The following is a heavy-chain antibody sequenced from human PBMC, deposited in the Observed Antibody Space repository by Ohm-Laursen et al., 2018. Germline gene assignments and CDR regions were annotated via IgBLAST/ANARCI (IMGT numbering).Heavy chain of an antibody. V-gene: IGHV3-23*01. CDR1: GFTVNNNY. J-gene: IGHJ6*02. Sequence: SLRLSCTASGFTVNNNYMSWVRQAPGKGLEWVSGISGSGGNTYYTDSVKGRFTISRDNSKNTVSLQMNSLRAEDTAVYYCAKVGGSSSSSSWSADYYGMDVYGQGITVTVSS. CDR3: AKVGGSSSSSSWSADYYGMDV. D-gene: IGHD6-13*01. CDR2: ISGSGGNT.